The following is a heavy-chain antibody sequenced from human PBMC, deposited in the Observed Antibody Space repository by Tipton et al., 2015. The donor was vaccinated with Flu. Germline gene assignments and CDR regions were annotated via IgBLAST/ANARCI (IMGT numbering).Heavy chain of an antibody. CDR1: GFTFSSYG. J-gene: IGHJ4*02. CDR2: IWYDGSNK. D-gene: IGHD6-19*01. V-gene: IGHV3-33*01. Sequence: AASGFTFSSYGMHWVRQAPGKGLEWVAVIWYDGSNKYYADSVKGRFTISRDNSKNTLYLQMNSLRAEDTAVYYCARDAGYSSGWSSHDYWGQGTLVTVSS. CDR3: ARDAGYSSGWSSHDY.